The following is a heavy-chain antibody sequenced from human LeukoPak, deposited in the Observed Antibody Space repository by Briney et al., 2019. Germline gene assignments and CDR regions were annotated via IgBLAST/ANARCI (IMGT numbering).Heavy chain of an antibody. V-gene: IGHV1-69*06. Sequence: PPVKFSCKASGVTFSKYGISWVRQAPGQRLEWIGRIIPICATPSYAQNFQGRVTITADKSTNTAYRELSSLTSEDTAVYYCAREAADGYVKSSGYWGQGTLVIVSS. CDR1: GVTFSKYG. D-gene: IGHD5-24*01. CDR3: AREAADGYVKSSGY. J-gene: IGHJ4*02. CDR2: IIPICATP.